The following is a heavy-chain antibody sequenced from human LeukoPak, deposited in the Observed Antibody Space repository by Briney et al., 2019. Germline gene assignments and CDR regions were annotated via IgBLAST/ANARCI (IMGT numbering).Heavy chain of an antibody. CDR2: IYSGGST. D-gene: IGHD6-13*01. J-gene: IGHJ4*02. V-gene: IGHV3-53*01. CDR1: GFTVSSNY. Sequence: PGGSLRLSCAASGFTVSSNYMSWVRQAPGKGLEWVSVIYSGGSTYYADSVKGRFTISRDNSKNTLYLQMNSLRAEDTAVYYCARDYSEAAAGTFDYWGQGTLVTVSS. CDR3: ARDYSEAAAGTFDY.